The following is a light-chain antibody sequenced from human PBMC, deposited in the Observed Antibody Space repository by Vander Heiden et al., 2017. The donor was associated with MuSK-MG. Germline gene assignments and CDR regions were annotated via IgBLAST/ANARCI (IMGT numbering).Light chain of an antibody. Sequence: QSVLTQPPSVSGAPGQRVTISCTGSSSNIGAGYDVHWYQQLPGKAPRPLIYANTNRPSGVPDRFSAFKAGTSASLDITGLQAEDEADYYCQSHDSSVSGSRVFGGGTKLTVL. V-gene: IGLV1-40*01. CDR3: QSHDSSVSGSRV. CDR2: ANT. CDR1: SSNIGAGYD. J-gene: IGLJ3*02.